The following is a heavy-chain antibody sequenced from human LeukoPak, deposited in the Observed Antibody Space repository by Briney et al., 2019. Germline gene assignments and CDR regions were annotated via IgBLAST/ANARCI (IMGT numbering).Heavy chain of an antibody. CDR2: ISYDGSNK. Sequence: GGSLRLSCAASGFTFSSYAMHWVRQALGKGLEWVAVISYDGSNKYYADSVKGRFTISRDNSKNTLYLQMNSLRAEDTAVYYCARDQGAGTFPYYYYYMDVWGKGTTVTVSS. D-gene: IGHD6-19*01. V-gene: IGHV3-30*04. CDR1: GFTFSSYA. J-gene: IGHJ6*03. CDR3: ARDQGAGTFPYYYYYMDV.